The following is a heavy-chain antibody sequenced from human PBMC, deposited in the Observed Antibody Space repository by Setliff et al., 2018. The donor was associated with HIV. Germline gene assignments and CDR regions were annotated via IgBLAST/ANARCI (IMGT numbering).Heavy chain of an antibody. D-gene: IGHD4-4*01. J-gene: IGHJ4*02. V-gene: IGHV3-23*01. CDR3: ARDPPDGYSFLDC. CDR2: ISVDGTT. CDR1: GFTFGDYG. Sequence: GGSLRLSCTASGFTFGDYGMSWVRQAPGKGLEWVSPISVDGTTYYANSVKGRFSISRDTSKNTVSLEMNTLRPDDTAVYFCARDPPDGYSFLDCWGQGTLVTVSS.